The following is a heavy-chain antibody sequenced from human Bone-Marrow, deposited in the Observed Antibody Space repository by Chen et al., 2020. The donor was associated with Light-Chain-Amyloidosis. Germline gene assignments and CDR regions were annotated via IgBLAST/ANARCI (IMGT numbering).Heavy chain of an antibody. J-gene: IGHJ2*01. D-gene: IGHD4-17*01. CDR1: GFTFSRYA. V-gene: IGHV3-30-3*01. Sequence: QVQLVESGGGVVQPGRSLRLSCAASGFTFSRYAMHWVRQAPGKGLEWVAVISYDGYNKYYADSVKGRFTISRDNSSNTLSLQMSSLRAEDTAVYYCARDYGDFDWYFDLWGRGTLVTVSS. CDR2: ISYDGYNK. CDR3: ARDYGDFDWYFDL.